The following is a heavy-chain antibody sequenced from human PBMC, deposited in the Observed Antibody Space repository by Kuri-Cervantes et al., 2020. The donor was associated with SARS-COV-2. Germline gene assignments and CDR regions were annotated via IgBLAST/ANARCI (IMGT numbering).Heavy chain of an antibody. J-gene: IGHJ3*01. Sequence: GSLRLTCAASGFSFSRYCMRWVRQAPGKGLEWIGEINHSGSTNYNPSLKSRVTISVDTSKNQFSLKLSSVTAADTAVYYCAVWVDSSGYDHWGQGTMVIVSS. D-gene: IGHD3-22*01. V-gene: IGHV4-34*08. CDR3: AVWVDSSGYDH. CDR2: INHSGST. CDR1: GFSFSRYC.